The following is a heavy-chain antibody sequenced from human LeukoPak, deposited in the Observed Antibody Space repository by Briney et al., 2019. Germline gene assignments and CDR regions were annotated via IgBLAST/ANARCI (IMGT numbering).Heavy chain of an antibody. V-gene: IGHV3-7*01. CDR3: ARVGRGGATSDYYFDY. D-gene: IGHD1-26*01. J-gene: IGHJ4*02. Sequence: GGSLRLSCAASGFTFSSYWMSWVRQAPGKGLEWVANIKQDGSEKYYVDSVKGRFTISRDNAKNSLYLQMNSLRAEDTAVYYCARVGRGGATSDYYFDYWGQGTLVTVSS. CDR1: GFTFSSYW. CDR2: IKQDGSEK.